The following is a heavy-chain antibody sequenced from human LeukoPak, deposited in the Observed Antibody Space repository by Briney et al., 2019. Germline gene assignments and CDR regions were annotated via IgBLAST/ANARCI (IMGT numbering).Heavy chain of an antibody. CDR1: GFTFSNYA. CDR3: AKDIAVADVNWFDH. V-gene: IGHV3-23*01. Sequence: GGSLRLSCAASGFTFSNYAMTWVRQAPGKGLEWVSSISGSGGSTYYADSVKGRFTISRDNSKNTQYLQVTSLRADDTAVYYCAKDIAVADVNWFDHWGQGTLVTVPS. CDR2: ISGSGGST. D-gene: IGHD6-19*01. J-gene: IGHJ5*02.